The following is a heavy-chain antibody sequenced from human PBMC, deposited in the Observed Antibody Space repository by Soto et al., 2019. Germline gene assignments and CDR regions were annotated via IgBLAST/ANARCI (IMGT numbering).Heavy chain of an antibody. Sequence: GGSLRLSCAASGFTVSSNYMSWVRQAPGKGLEWVSVIYSGGSTYYADSVKGRFTISRDNSKNTLYLQMNSLRAEDTAVYCCARLRQLLDYGMDVWGQGTTVTVSS. CDR1: GFTVSSNY. D-gene: IGHD2-2*01. CDR3: ARLRQLLDYGMDV. V-gene: IGHV3-53*01. CDR2: IYSGGST. J-gene: IGHJ6*02.